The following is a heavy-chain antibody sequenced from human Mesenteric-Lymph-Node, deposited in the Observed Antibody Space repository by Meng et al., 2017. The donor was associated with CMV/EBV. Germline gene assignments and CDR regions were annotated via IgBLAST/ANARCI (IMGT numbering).Heavy chain of an antibody. Sequence: GGSLRLSCAASGFTFSGYYMSWIRQAPGKGLEWVSYISSSGSTKYYADSVKGRFTISRDNAKNSLYLQMNSLRAEDTAVYYCARDLRGDYYSYYGMDVWGQGTTVTVSS. CDR3: ARDLRGDYYSYYGMDV. D-gene: IGHD3-16*01. J-gene: IGHJ6*02. V-gene: IGHV3-11*01. CDR1: GFTFSGYY. CDR2: ISSSGSTK.